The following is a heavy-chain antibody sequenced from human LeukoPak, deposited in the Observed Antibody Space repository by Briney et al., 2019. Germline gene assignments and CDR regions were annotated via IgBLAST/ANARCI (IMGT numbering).Heavy chain of an antibody. CDR1: GYTFKNYG. J-gene: IGHJ4*02. Sequence: ASVKVSCKASGYTFKNYGITWVRQAPGKGLEWMGWISAYSGNTNYVQKLQGRVTMTTDTSTSTTYMELRSLRSDDTAVYYCTRGTETDASGSKGFFSSHYWGQGTRVTVSS. CDR2: ISAYSGNT. CDR3: TRGTETDASGSKGFFSSHY. D-gene: IGHD6-19*01. V-gene: IGHV1-18*01.